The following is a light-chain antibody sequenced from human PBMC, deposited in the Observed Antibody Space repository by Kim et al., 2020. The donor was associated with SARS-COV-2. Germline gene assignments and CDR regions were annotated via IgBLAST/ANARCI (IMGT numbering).Light chain of an antibody. V-gene: IGKV3-20*01. Sequence: EIVLTQSPGTLSLSPGERATLSCRASQTLTSSYLAWYQQKPGQAPRLLIYGTSTRATGIADRFSGSGSGTDFTLTISRLESEDSAVYYCQQYGRSPSYTFGQETKLEI. CDR1: QTLTSSY. CDR3: QQYGRSPSYT. J-gene: IGKJ2*01. CDR2: GTS.